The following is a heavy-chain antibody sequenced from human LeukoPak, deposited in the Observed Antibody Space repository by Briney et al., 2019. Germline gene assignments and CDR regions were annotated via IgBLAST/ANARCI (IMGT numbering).Heavy chain of an antibody. J-gene: IGHJ6*02. CDR2: TYYRSRWGN. CDR1: GDSVSNNIAT. Sequence: SQTLSLTCAISGDSVSNNIATWNWIRQSPSRGLEWLGRTYYRSRWGNDYAISVKSRITINPDTSKNQFSLQLNSVTPEDTAVYYCARVYGSGSYGYYGMDVWGQGTTVTVSS. D-gene: IGHD3-10*01. V-gene: IGHV6-1*01. CDR3: ARVYGSGSYGYYGMDV.